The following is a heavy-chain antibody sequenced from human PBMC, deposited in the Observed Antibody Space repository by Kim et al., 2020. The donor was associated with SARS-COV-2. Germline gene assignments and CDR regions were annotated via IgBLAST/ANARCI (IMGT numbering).Heavy chain of an antibody. Sequence: SLSFQGQVTIAADKSVSTAYLQWSSLKASDTAMYYCARVRGSYSVWWFDPWGQGTLVTVSS. D-gene: IGHD1-26*01. J-gene: IGHJ5*02. V-gene: IGHV5-51*01. CDR3: ARVRGSYSVWWFDP.